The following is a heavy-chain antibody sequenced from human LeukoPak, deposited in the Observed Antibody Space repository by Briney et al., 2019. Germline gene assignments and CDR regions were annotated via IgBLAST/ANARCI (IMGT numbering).Heavy chain of an antibody. V-gene: IGHV1-8*03. CDR1: GYTFTSYD. CDR2: MNPNSGNT. CDR3: ARGLFGDRYSSSWYHY. J-gene: IGHJ4*02. Sequence: ASVKVSCKASGYTFTSYDINWVRQATGQGLEWMGWMNPNSGNTGYAQKFQGRVTITRNTSISTAYMELSSLRSEDTAVYYCARGLFGDRYSSSWYHYWGQGTLVTVSS. D-gene: IGHD6-13*01.